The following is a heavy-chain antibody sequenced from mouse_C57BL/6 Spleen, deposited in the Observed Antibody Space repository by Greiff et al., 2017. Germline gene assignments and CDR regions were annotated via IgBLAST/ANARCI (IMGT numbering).Heavy chain of an antibody. CDR3: ARQGYDSYYFDY. D-gene: IGHD2-4*01. V-gene: IGHV14-2*01. CDR2: IDPEDGAT. CDR1: GFNIKDYY. Sequence: EVQLQQSGAELVKPGASVKLSCTASGFNIKDYYMPWVKQRTEQGLEWIGRIDPEDGATNYAPKFQGKATITADTSSNTAYLQLSSLTSGDTAVYYGARQGYDSYYFDYWGQGTTLTVSS. J-gene: IGHJ2*01.